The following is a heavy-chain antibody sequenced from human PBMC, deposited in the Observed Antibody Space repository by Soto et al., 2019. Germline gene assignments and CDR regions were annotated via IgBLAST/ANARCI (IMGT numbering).Heavy chain of an antibody. J-gene: IGHJ6*02. D-gene: IGHD5-12*01. CDR3: VSRLGYGYAMDV. CDR2: INHSGST. CDR1: GGSFSGYY. V-gene: IGHV4-34*01. Sequence: SETLSLTCAVYGGSFSGYYWTWIRQPPGTGLEWIGEINHSGSTNYNPSLKSRVTISVDTSKNQFSLRLSSVTAADTAVYYCVSRLGYGYAMDVWGQGTTVTVSS.